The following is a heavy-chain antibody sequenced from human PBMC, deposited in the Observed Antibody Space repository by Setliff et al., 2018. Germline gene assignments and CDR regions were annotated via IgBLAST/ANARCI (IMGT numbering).Heavy chain of an antibody. V-gene: IGHV1-18*01. CDR2: ISPYSGES. CDR3: TRSRGPRVVLAADFDF. D-gene: IGHD3-16*01. CDR1: GFRFTSLG. J-gene: IGHJ4*02. Sequence: ASVKVSCKASGFRFTSLGFSWVRQAPGQGLEWMGWISPYSGESNYAQKFQDRLTVTADTSTKTTYMELRSLTSDDTAVYFCTRSRGPRVVLAADFDFWSQGTRVTVSS.